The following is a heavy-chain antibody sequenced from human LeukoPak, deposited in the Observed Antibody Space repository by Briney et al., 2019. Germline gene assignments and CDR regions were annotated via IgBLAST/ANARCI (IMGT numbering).Heavy chain of an antibody. CDR2: IYYSGST. D-gene: IGHD4-23*01. CDR3: ARATYFYGGSAGFDP. CDR1: GGSLSSYY. J-gene: IGHJ5*02. V-gene: IGHV4-59*08. Sequence: SETLSLTCTVSGGSLSSYYWSWVRQPPGKGLEWVGYIYYSGSTNYNPSLKSRVTISVDTSKNQFSLKLSSVTAADTAVYYCARATYFYGGSAGFDPWGQGTLVTVSS.